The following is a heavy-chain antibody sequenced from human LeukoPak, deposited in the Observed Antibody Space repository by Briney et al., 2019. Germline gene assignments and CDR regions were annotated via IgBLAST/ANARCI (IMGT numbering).Heavy chain of an antibody. CDR1: GGSISSGSYY. V-gene: IGHV4-61*02. J-gene: IGHJ3*02. D-gene: IGHD3-10*01. CDR3: AREVMVRATRGPFDI. CDR2: IYTSGST. Sequence: PSETLSLTCTVSGGSISSGSYYWSWIRQPAGKGLEWIGRIYTSGSTNYNPSLKSRVTISVDTSKNQFSLKLSSVTAADTAVYYCAREVMVRATRGPFDIWGQGTMVTVSS.